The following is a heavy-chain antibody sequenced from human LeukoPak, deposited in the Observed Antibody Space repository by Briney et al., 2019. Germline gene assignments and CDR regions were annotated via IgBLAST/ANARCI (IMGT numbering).Heavy chain of an antibody. J-gene: IGHJ4*02. Sequence: PGGSLRLSCAASGFTFSSYAMHWVRQAPGKGLEWVAVISYDGSNKYYADSVKGRFTISRDNSKSTLYLQMNSLRAEDTAVYYCARGPAKWLYGYWGQGTLVTVSS. CDR2: ISYDGSNK. CDR3: ARGPAKWLYGY. D-gene: IGHD3-22*01. CDR1: GFTFSSYA. V-gene: IGHV3-30-3*01.